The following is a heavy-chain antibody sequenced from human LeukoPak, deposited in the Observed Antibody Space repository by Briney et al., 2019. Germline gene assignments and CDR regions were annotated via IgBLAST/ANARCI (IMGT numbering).Heavy chain of an antibody. Sequence: HPGRSLRLSCAASGFTFDDYAMHWVRHAPGKGLEWVSGISWNSGSIGYADSVKGRFTISRDNAKNSLYLQMNSLRAEDTALYYCAKGPQWLVSDGWFDPWGQGTLVTVSS. CDR2: ISWNSGSI. D-gene: IGHD6-19*01. J-gene: IGHJ5*02. CDR1: GFTFDDYA. V-gene: IGHV3-9*01. CDR3: AKGPQWLVSDGWFDP.